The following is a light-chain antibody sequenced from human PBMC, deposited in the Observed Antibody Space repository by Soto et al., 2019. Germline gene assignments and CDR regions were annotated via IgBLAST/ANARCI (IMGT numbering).Light chain of an antibody. CDR2: EVN. Sequence: QSALTQPPSASGSPGQSVTISCAGTSSDVGGYDYVSWYQHHPGNAPKLMIYEVNKRPSGVPDRFSGSKSGNTASLTVSGLQTEDEADYYCSSFAGSNNLLFGGGTQLTVL. V-gene: IGLV2-8*01. CDR1: SSDVGGYDY. CDR3: SSFAGSNNLL. J-gene: IGLJ2*01.